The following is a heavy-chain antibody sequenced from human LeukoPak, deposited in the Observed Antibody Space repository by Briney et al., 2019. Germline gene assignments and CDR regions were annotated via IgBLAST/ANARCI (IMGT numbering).Heavy chain of an antibody. CDR2: IIPIFGTA. Sequence: GASVKVSCKASGYTFTSYAISWVRQAPGQGLEWMGGIIPIFGTANYAQKFQGRVTITADESTSTAYMELSSLRSEDTAVYYCAREGGYYDSSGYFFHFDYWGQGTLVTVSS. J-gene: IGHJ4*02. CDR3: AREGGYYDSSGYFFHFDY. D-gene: IGHD3-22*01. CDR1: GYTFTSYA. V-gene: IGHV1-69*13.